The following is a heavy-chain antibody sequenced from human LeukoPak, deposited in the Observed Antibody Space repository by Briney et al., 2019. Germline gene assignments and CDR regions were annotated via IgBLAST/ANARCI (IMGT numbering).Heavy chain of an antibody. D-gene: IGHD3-22*01. V-gene: IGHV4-59*08. J-gene: IGHJ4*02. CDR2: IYYSGTT. Sequence: SETLSLTCIVSGGSISGYYWSWVRRPPGKGLEWIGYIYYSGTTNYNPSLKSRVTISVDTSKNQLSLKLSSVTAADTAVYYCARHRHYDNSGYYYLDYWGQGALVTVSS. CDR1: GGSISGYY. CDR3: ARHRHYDNSGYYYLDY.